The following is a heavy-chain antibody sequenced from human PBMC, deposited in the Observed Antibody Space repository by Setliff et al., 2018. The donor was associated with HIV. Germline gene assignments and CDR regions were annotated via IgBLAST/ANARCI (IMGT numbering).Heavy chain of an antibody. J-gene: IGHJ5*02. CDR3: AKDLAANIYDFSALYYVPYPVGS. Sequence: SETLSLTCAVSGGSISSDNWWTWVRQPPGKGLEWIGEIYHSEYTNYNASLKSRVSMSVDKSKNQFSLKLTSVTAADTAVYYCAKDLAANIYDFSALYYVPYPVGSWGQGTLVTVSS. D-gene: IGHD3-16*01. CDR2: IYHSEYT. CDR1: GGSISSDNW. V-gene: IGHV4-4*02.